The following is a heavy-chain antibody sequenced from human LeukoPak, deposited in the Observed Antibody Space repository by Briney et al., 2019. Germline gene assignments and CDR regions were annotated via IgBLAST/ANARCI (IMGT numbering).Heavy chain of an antibody. CDR1: GFTFSSYW. J-gene: IGHJ3*02. CDR2: INSDGSST. CDR3: ARMTTVTTGDAFDI. Sequence: PGGSLRLSCAASGFTFSSYWMHWVRQAPGKGLVWVSRINSDGSSTSHADSVKGRFTISRDNAKNTPYLQMNSLRAEDTAVYYCARMTTVTTGDAFDIWGQGTMVTVSS. D-gene: IGHD4-11*01. V-gene: IGHV3-74*01.